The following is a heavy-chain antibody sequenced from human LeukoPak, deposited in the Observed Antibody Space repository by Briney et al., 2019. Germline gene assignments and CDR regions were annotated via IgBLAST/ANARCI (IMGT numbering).Heavy chain of an antibody. CDR1: GGSISSYY. J-gene: IGHJ4*02. D-gene: IGHD3-22*01. CDR2: IYYSGST. Sequence: SETLSLTCTVSGGSISSYYWSWIRQPPGKGLEWIGYIYYSGSTNYNPSLKSRVTISVDTSKNQFSLKLSSVTAADTAVYYCASSDSSGYYYFPFDYWGQGTLVTVSS. V-gene: IGHV4-59*01. CDR3: ASSDSSGYYYFPFDY.